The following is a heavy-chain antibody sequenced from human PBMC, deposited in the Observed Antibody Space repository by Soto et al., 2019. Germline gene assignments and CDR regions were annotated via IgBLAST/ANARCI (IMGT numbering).Heavy chain of an antibody. Sequence: QVQLVESGGGVVQPGRSLRLSCAASGFTFSSYAMHWVRQAPGKGLEWVAVISYDGSNKYYADSVKGRFTISRDNSKNTLYRQMNGLRAEDTVVYYCARGGYDFWSGYASGGKGPLVTVSS. CDR3: ARGGYDFWSGYAS. V-gene: IGHV3-30-3*01. CDR1: GFTFSSYA. D-gene: IGHD3-3*01. J-gene: IGHJ4*02. CDR2: ISYDGSNK.